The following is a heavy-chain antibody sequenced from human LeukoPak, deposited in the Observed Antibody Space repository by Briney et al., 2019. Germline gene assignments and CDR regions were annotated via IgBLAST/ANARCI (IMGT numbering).Heavy chain of an antibody. CDR2: ISTDSSHM. Sequence: PGGSLRLSCAASGFTFKIYSMNWVRQAPGKGLEWVSSISTDSSHMYYADSVKGRFIVSRDNAKNSLYLQTNTLRAEDTAVYYCARDDTSAHFFDSWGQGTLVTVSS. CDR1: GFTFKIYS. CDR3: ARDDTSAHFFDS. J-gene: IGHJ4*02. V-gene: IGHV3-21*06. D-gene: IGHD3-10*01.